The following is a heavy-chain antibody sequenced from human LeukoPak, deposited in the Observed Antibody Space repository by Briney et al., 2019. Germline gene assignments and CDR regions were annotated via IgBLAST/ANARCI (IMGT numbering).Heavy chain of an antibody. CDR2: TSGSGGST. J-gene: IGHJ4*02. CDR1: GFTFSSYA. Sequence: GGSLRLSCAASGFTFSSYAMSWVRQAPGKGLEWVSATSGSGGSTYYADSVKGRFTISRDNSKNTLYLQTNSLRAEDTAVYYCAKDVISSGWYLAYFDYWGQGTLVTVSS. CDR3: AKDVISSGWYLAYFDY. D-gene: IGHD6-19*01. V-gene: IGHV3-23*01.